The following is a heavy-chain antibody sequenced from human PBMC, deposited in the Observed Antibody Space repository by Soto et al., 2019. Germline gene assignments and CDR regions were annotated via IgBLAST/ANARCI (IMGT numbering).Heavy chain of an antibody. V-gene: IGHV1-69*06. CDR3: ARAGRGYSYGSRVNYYYYYGMDV. Sequence: SVKVSCKASGGTFSSYAISWVRQAPGQGLEWMGGIIPIFGTANYAQKFQGRVTITADKSTSTAYMELSSLRSEDTAVYYCARAGRGYSYGSRVNYYYYYGMDVWGQGTTVTVS. CDR1: GGTFSSYA. CDR2: IIPIFGTA. D-gene: IGHD5-18*01. J-gene: IGHJ6*02.